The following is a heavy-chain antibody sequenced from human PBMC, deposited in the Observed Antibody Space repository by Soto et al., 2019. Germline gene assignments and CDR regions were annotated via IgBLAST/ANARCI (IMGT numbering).Heavy chain of an antibody. CDR1: GFTFSSYS. Sequence: GGSLRLSCAASGFTFSSYSMNWVRQAPGKGLEWVSSISSSSSYIYYADSVKGRFTISRDNAKNSLYLQMNSLRAEDTAVYYCARGPPQGGAAMVDYFDYWGQGTLVTVSS. V-gene: IGHV3-21*01. CDR2: ISSSSSYI. D-gene: IGHD5-18*01. J-gene: IGHJ4*02. CDR3: ARGPPQGGAAMVDYFDY.